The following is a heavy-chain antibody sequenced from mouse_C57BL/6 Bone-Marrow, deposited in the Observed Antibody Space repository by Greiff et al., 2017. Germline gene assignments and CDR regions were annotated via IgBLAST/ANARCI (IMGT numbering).Heavy chain of an antibody. CDR2: ISDGGSYT. CDR1: GFTFSSYA. Sequence: EVKVVESGGGLVKPGGSLKLSCAASGFTFSSYAMSWVRQTPEKRLEWVATISDGGSYTYYPDNVKGRFTISRDHAKNNLYLQMSHLKSEDTAMYYCARDGPFYYGSSPFAYWGQGTLVTVSA. J-gene: IGHJ3*01. CDR3: ARDGPFYYGSSPFAY. D-gene: IGHD1-1*01. V-gene: IGHV5-4*01.